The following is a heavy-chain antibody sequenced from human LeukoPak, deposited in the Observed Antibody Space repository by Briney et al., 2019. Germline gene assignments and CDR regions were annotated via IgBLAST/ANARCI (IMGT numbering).Heavy chain of an antibody. Sequence: ASVKVSCKASGYTFTGYYMHWVRQAPGQGLEWMGIINPSGGSTSYAQKFQGRVTMTRDTSTSTVYMELSSLRSEDTAVYYCARDVWFGEPKGVSFDYWGQGTLVTVSS. D-gene: IGHD3-10*01. J-gene: IGHJ4*02. CDR2: INPSGGST. CDR1: GYTFTGYY. CDR3: ARDVWFGEPKGVSFDY. V-gene: IGHV1-46*03.